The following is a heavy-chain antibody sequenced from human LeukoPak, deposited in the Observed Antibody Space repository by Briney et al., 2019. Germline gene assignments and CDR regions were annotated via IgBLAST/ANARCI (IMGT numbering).Heavy chain of an antibody. D-gene: IGHD6-25*01. J-gene: IGHJ5*02. CDR1: GFTFSSYS. V-gene: IGHV3-48*01. CDR3: AKARLAANWFDP. CDR2: ISTSSSTK. Sequence: PGGSLRLSCAASGFTFSSYSMNWVRQAPGKGLEWVSYISTSSSTKHYADSVKGRFTISRDNSRNTLYLQMNSLRAEDTAVYYCAKARLAANWFDPWGQGTLVTVSS.